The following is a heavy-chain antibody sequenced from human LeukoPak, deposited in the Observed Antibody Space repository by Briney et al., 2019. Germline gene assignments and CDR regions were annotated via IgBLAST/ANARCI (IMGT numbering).Heavy chain of an antibody. D-gene: IGHD2-2*01. CDR3: ARAGPEYCSSTSCYAVDYYYYGMDV. J-gene: IGHJ6*02. Sequence: GGSLRLSCAASGFTFSDYYMSWIRQAPGKGLEWVSYISSSSSYTNYADSVKGRFTISRDNAKNSLYLQMNSLRAEDTAVYYCARAGPEYCSSTSCYAVDYYYYGMDVWGQGTTVTVSS. V-gene: IGHV3-11*06. CDR1: GFTFSDYY. CDR2: ISSSSSYT.